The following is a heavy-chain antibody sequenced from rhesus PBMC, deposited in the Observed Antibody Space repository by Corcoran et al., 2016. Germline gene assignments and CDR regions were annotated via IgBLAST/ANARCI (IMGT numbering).Heavy chain of an antibody. Sequence: QVQLVQSGAEVKKPGASVKVSCKASGFTFGSYATNWVRKAPGKGLECMGVIIPLVGITNYSEKFQGRVTITADTSTSTAYMELSSLRSEDTAVYYCARNKYSNYEGRSPLYHFDYWGQGVLVTVSS. D-gene: IGHD4-23*01. V-gene: IGHV1-198*02. CDR2: IIPLVGIT. CDR1: GFTFGSYA. J-gene: IGHJ4*01. CDR3: ARNKYSNYEGRSPLYHFDY.